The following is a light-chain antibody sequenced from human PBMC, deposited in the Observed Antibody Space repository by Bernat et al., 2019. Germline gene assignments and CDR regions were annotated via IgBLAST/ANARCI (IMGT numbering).Light chain of an antibody. CDR2: DAS. CDR3: QQRRNWPPLIT. J-gene: IGKJ5*01. V-gene: IGKV3-11*01. CDR1: QSISFY. Sequence: ENLLTQSPATLSLSPGETATLSCRATQSISFYLAWYQHKPGQAPRLLIYDASKRATGIPDRFSGSGSGTDFALTISSLEPDDFAVYYCQQRRNWPPLITFGQGTRLEIK.